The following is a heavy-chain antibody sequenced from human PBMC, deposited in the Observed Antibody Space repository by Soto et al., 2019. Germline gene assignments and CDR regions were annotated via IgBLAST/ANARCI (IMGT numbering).Heavy chain of an antibody. CDR3: ARPYYYDSSGHYHY. J-gene: IGHJ4*02. Sequence: ASVKASCKASGYTFTGYYMPWVRQPPGQGLEWMGSINPNSGGTNYAQKFQGRVTMTRDTSISTAYMELSRLRSDDTAVYYCARPYYYDSSGHYHYWGQGTLVTVSS. CDR1: GYTFTGYY. CDR2: INPNSGGT. V-gene: IGHV1-2*02. D-gene: IGHD3-22*01.